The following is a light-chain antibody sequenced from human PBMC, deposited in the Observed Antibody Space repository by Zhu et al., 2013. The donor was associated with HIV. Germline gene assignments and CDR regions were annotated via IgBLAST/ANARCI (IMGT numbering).Light chain of an antibody. CDR3: QQHNKWLWT. CDR1: QSVISN. Sequence: ELVLTQSPGTLSLSPGERATLSCRASQSVISNYLAWYQQKPGQAPRLLIYGASTRATGIPARFSGSGSGTEFTLTISSLQSEDFAVYYCQQHNKWLWTFGQGTKVEIK. V-gene: IGKV3-15*01. J-gene: IGKJ1*01. CDR2: GAS.